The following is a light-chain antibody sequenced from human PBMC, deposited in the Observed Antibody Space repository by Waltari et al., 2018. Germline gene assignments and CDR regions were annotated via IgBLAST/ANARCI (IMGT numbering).Light chain of an antibody. V-gene: IGKV1-39*01. CDR3: QQNYNFPT. CDR1: ETITNY. J-gene: IGKJ5*01. CDR2: GAS. Sequence: DIQMTQSPSSLSTSVGDRVTITCRASETITNYLNWYQQKPGKGPKLLIYGASSLQSGVTSRFSGSGSETEFTLTISNLQPEDFATYYCQQNYNFPTFGQGTRLEIK.